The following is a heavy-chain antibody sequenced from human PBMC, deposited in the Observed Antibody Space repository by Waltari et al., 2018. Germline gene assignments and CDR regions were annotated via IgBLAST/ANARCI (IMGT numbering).Heavy chain of an antibody. CDR1: GFTFSSYA. CDR3: AKGAHKLRDFDWLFDYFDY. Sequence: EVQLLESGGGLVQPGGSLRLSCAASGFTFSSYAMSWVRQAPGKGLEWVSAISGSGGSTNFADPVKGPFTISREHSKNTLYLQMSSLRAEDTAVYYCAKGAHKLRDFDWLFDYFDYWGQGTLVTVSS. J-gene: IGHJ4*02. CDR2: ISGSGGST. V-gene: IGHV3-23*01. D-gene: IGHD3-9*01.